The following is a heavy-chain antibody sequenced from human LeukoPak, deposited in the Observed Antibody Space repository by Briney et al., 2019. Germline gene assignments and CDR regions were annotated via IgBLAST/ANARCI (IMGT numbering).Heavy chain of an antibody. CDR3: ARAAYPYCSSTSCYLDY. Sequence: HAGGSLRLSCAASGFTFRRYTLNWVRQAPGKGLEWISYIGSDNTTIDYADSVKGRFTISRDNSKNTLYLQMNSLRAEDTAVYYCARAAYPYCSSTSCYLDYWGQGTLVTVSS. CDR1: GFTFRRYT. J-gene: IGHJ4*02. V-gene: IGHV3-48*01. CDR2: IGSDNTTI. D-gene: IGHD2-2*01.